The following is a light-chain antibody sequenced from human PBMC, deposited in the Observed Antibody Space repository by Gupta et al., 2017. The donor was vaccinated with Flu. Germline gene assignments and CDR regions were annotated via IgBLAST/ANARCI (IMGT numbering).Light chain of an antibody. CDR1: KLVYKY. J-gene: IGLJ1*01. Sequence: SDELTQPPSGSGSPEQTATITCAGDKLVYKYVSWFQQKPGQSPILVIDHNTKRPSGIPERFSGSNSGNTASLTISGTQAKDEDDYCCQAWDSTTSVFGSGTKVTVL. V-gene: IGLV3-1*01. CDR2: HNT. CDR3: QAWDSTTSV.